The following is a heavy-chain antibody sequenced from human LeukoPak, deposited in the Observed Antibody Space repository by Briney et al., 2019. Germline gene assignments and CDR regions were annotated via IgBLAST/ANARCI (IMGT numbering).Heavy chain of an antibody. CDR3: ARDAGNSGYGCDL. CDR2: IKQDGGQI. V-gene: IGHV3-7*01. CDR1: EFTFSSYW. Sequence: GGSLRLSCAASEFTFSSYWMSWVRQAPGKGLEWVANIKQDGGQIYYLESVKGRFTISRDNARNSLYLQMNNLRGEDTAIYYCARDAGNSGYGCDLWGQGTLVTVSS. D-gene: IGHD5-12*01. J-gene: IGHJ5*02.